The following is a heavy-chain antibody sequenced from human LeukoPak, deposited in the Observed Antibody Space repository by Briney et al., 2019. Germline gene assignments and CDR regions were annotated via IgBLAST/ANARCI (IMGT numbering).Heavy chain of an antibody. Sequence: GGSLRLSCAASGFTFSNAWMNWVRQAPGKGLEWVGRIKSKAYGGTIDYAAPVKGRYTISRDDSKNTLYLQMNSLKTEDTAVYYCTTDYGSSISSYYYYGMDVWGQGTTVTVSS. CDR2: IKSKAYGGTI. CDR1: GFTFSNAW. CDR3: TTDYGSSISSYYYYGMDV. D-gene: IGHD2-21*01. J-gene: IGHJ6*02. V-gene: IGHV3-15*07.